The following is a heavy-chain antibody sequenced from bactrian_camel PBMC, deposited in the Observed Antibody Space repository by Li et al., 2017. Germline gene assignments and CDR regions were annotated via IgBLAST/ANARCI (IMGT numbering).Heavy chain of an antibody. CDR1: GFTFSSYA. J-gene: IGHJ4*01. Sequence: VQLVESGGGLVQPGGSLRLSCAASGFTFSSYAMGWVRQAPGKGLEWVSGIASGGGSTYYADSVKGRFTISRDDAKNTLYLQLNSLKTEDTAMYYCAKDYVDGLSIDYWGQGTQVTVS. V-gene: IGHV3S31*01. CDR2: IASGGGST. CDR3: AKDYVDGLSIDY. D-gene: IGHD3*01.